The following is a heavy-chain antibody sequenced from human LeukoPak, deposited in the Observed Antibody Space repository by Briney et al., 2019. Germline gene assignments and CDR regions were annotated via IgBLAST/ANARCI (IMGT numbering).Heavy chain of an antibody. V-gene: IGHV4-31*11. J-gene: IGHJ6*02. D-gene: IGHD2-2*01. Sequence: PSETLSPTCAVYGGSFSGYYWTWIRQHPGKGLEWIGYIYYSGSTYYNPSLKSRVTISVDTSKNQFSLKLSSVTAADTAVYYCARAGGRYQLLSDYYYYYGMDVWGQGTTVTVS. CDR3: ARAGGRYQLLSDYYYYYGMDV. CDR2: IYYSGST. CDR1: GGSFSGYY.